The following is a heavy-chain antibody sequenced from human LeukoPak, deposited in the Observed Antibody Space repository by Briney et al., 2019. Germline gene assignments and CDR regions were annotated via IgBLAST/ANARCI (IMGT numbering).Heavy chain of an antibody. J-gene: IGHJ5*02. CDR1: GGSISSSSYY. Sequence: SETLSLTCTVSGGSISSSSYYWGWIRQPPGKGLEWIGSIYYSGSTYYNPSLKSRVTISVDTSKNQFSLKLSSVTAADTAVYYCARDRARAPFDPWGQGTLVTVPS. CDR2: IYYSGST. CDR3: ARDRARAPFDP. V-gene: IGHV4-39*07. D-gene: IGHD1-26*01.